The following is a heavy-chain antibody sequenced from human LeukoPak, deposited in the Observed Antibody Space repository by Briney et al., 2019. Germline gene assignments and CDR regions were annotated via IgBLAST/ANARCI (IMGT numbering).Heavy chain of an antibody. Sequence: GGSLRLSCAASGFPFRSYWMSWVRQAPGKGLEWVANIKQDGSEKYYVDSVKGRFTISRDNAKNSLYLQMNSLRAEDTAVYYCASPPHYYDSSGYFGYWGQGTLVTVSS. D-gene: IGHD3-22*01. CDR1: GFPFRSYW. CDR2: IKQDGSEK. J-gene: IGHJ4*02. V-gene: IGHV3-7*01. CDR3: ASPPHYYDSSGYFGY.